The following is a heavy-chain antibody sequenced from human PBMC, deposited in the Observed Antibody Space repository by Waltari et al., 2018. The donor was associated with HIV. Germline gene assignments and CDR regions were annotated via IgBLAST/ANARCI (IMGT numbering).Heavy chain of an antibody. CDR3: ATIKWLDSYALDY. Sequence: EVQLVESGGGWVQPGGSRRLSCASSGVPCRAYWMTWVRQAPEKGLEWVANIKLDGSEKHYVDSVRGRFTISRDNAKNSLYLQMNSLGVEDTAVYYCATIKWLDSYALDYWGLGTLVTVSS. CDR1: GVPCRAYW. CDR2: IKLDGSEK. J-gene: IGHJ4*02. D-gene: IGHD6-19*01. V-gene: IGHV3-7*01.